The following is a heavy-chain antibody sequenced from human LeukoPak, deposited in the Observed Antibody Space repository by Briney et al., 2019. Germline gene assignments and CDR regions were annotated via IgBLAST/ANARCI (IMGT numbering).Heavy chain of an antibody. CDR3: ARGRSNYYGMDV. CDR2: IYYNGNT. J-gene: IGHJ6*02. V-gene: IGHV4-59*01. Sequence: PSETLSLTCSVSDGSINSYYWNWIRRPPGKGLEWIGYIYYNGNTNYSPSLKSRATMPVDTSKNLFSLKVSSVTAADTAVYYCARGRSNYYGMDVWGQGTTVTVSS. D-gene: IGHD1-26*01. CDR1: DGSINSYY.